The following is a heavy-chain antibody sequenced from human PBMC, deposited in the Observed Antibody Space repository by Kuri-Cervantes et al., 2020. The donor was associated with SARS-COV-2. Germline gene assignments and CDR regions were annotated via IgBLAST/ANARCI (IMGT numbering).Heavy chain of an antibody. J-gene: IGHJ4*02. D-gene: IGHD6-19*01. V-gene: IGHV4-39*01. CDR1: GGSISSSSYY. CDR3: ARQEVAGDFDY. Sequence: SETLSLTCTVSGGSISSSSYYWGWIRQPPGKGLEWIGEINHSGSTNYNPSLKSRVTVSVDTSKNQFSLKLSSVTAADTAVYYCARQEVAGDFDYWGQGTLVTVSS. CDR2: INHSGST.